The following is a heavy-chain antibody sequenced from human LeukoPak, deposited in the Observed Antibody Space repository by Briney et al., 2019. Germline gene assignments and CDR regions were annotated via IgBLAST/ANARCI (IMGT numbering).Heavy chain of an antibody. D-gene: IGHD2-15*01. CDR3: ARDEYCSGGSCYSEDAFDI. J-gene: IGHJ3*02. V-gene: IGHV3-48*03. CDR2: ISSSGSTI. Sequence: TGGSLRLSCAASGFTFSSYEMNWVRQAPGKGLEWVSYISSSGSTIYYADSVKGRFTISRDNAKNSLYLQMNSLRAEDTAVHYCARDEYCSGGSCYSEDAFDIWGQGTMVTVSS. CDR1: GFTFSSYE.